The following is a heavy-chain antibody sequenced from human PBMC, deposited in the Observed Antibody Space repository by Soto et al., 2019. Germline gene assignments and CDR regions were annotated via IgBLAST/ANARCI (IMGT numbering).Heavy chain of an antibody. CDR1: GGTFNNYA. J-gene: IGHJ4*02. V-gene: IGHV1-69*13. Sequence: GASVKDSCKASGGTFNNYAISWVRQAPGQGLEWMGGIIPIFGTANYAQKFQGRATITADESTSTAYMELRSLRSEDTAVYYCARGAHCDRSRYYYFYWGQGTLVTVSS. D-gene: IGHD3-22*01. CDR3: ARGAHCDRSRYYYFY. CDR2: IIPIFGTA.